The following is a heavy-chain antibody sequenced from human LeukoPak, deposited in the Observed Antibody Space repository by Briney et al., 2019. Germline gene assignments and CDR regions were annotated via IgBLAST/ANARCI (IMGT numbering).Heavy chain of an antibody. CDR1: GLTFNTYA. Sequence: GGSLRLSCAASGLTFNTYAMNWVRQAPGKGPEWVSAIRASGGDTYYADSVRGRFTIHRDNSKNTLYLQMNGLRVEDTAIYYCAKDLGGEGGSGFPGQWGQGTLVPVSS. D-gene: IGHD3-10*01. J-gene: IGHJ4*02. V-gene: IGHV3-23*01. CDR3: AKDLGGEGGSGFPGQ. CDR2: IRASGGDT.